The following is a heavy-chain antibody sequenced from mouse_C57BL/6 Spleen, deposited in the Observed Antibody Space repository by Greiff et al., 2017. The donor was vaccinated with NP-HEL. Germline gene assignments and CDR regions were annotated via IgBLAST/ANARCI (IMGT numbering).Heavy chain of an antibody. J-gene: IGHJ4*01. V-gene: IGHV1-55*01. CDR1: GYTFTSYW. D-gene: IGHD1-1*01. CDR3: ARRDGSSLYYAMDY. CDR2: IYPGSGST. Sequence: QVQLKQPGAELVKPGASVKMSCKASGYTFTSYWITWVKQRPGQGLEWIGDIYPGSGSTNYNEKFKSKATLTVDTSSSTAYMQLSSLTSEDSAVYYCARRDGSSLYYAMDYWGQGTSVTVSS.